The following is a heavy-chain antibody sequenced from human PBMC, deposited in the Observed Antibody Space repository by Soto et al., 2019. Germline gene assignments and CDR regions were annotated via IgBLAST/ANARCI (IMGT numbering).Heavy chain of an antibody. CDR2: IYPGDSDT. CDR1: ADSFSNYW. V-gene: IGHV5-51*01. Sequence: PGESLKISCNATADSFSNYWIAWVRQLPGKGLEWMGIIYPGDSDTRYSPSFEGQVTISADKSITTAYLQWSSLKASDTAMYYCATGGYYYWGQGTLVTVSS. J-gene: IGHJ4*02. D-gene: IGHD3-22*01. CDR3: ATGGYYY.